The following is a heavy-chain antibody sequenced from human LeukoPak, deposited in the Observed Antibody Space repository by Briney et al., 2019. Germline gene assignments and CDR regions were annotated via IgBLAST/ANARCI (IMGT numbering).Heavy chain of an antibody. D-gene: IGHD6-19*01. CDR2: IREDGSEK. V-gene: IGHV3-7*01. Sequence: PGGSLRLSCAGSGITLSSQWMSWVRQAPGKGLEWVANIREDGSEKYYGDSVKGRFTISRDNAKNLLSLQMNSLRAEDTAVYYCARDSSAIYWGQGTLVTVSS. CDR3: ARDSSAIY. J-gene: IGHJ4*02. CDR1: GITLSSQW.